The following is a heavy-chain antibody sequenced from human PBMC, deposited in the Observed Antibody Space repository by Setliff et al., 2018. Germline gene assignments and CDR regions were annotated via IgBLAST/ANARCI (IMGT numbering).Heavy chain of an antibody. D-gene: IGHD6-19*01. Sequence: SETLSLTCAAYGGTFSDYHWTWIRQSPEKGLEWIGEINHRGSTNYNPSLKSRVTMSVDTSKNQFSLNLTSVTAADTAVYYCARATSGWYSAYYYYMDVWGKGTTVTVSS. CDR1: GGTFSDYH. CDR3: ARATSGWYSAYYYYMDV. J-gene: IGHJ6*03. V-gene: IGHV4-34*01. CDR2: INHRGST.